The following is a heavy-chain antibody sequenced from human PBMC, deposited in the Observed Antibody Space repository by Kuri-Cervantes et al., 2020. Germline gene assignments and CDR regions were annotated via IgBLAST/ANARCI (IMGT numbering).Heavy chain of an antibody. V-gene: IGHV3-52*01. CDR3: AREGGDMSSGWPYYYYYYGMDV. D-gene: IGHD6-19*01. Sequence: GESLKISCAASGFTFSSSWMHWVCQAPEKGLEWVADIKCDGSEKYYVDSVKGRLTISRGSARNSLYLQVNSLRAEDTAVYYCAREGGDMSSGWPYYYYYYGMDVWGQGTTVTVSS. CDR1: GFTFSSSW. J-gene: IGHJ6*02. CDR2: IKCDGSEK.